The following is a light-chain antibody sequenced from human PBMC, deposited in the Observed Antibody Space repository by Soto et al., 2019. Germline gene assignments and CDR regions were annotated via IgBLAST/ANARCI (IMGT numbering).Light chain of an antibody. Sequence: EIVLTQSPGNLSLSPCDRATLSCRASQSVSTYLAWYQQKPGQAPRLLIYDASNRATGIPARFSGSGSGTDFTLTISSLEPEDFAVYYCQQRSNWITFGQGTRLE. V-gene: IGKV3-11*01. J-gene: IGKJ5*01. CDR1: QSVSTY. CDR2: DAS. CDR3: QQRSNWIT.